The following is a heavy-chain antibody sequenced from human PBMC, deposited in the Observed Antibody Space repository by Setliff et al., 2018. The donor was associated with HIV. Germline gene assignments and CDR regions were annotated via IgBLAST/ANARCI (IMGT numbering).Heavy chain of an antibody. CDR2: IHHGGGT. Sequence: PSETLSLTCAVYGGSFGDQFWNWIRQSPGKGLEWIWEIHHGGGTKYNPSLKSRVTVSLDMSKNQFSLKLNSLTAADTGVYYCATFFVSTATTQDYWGQGTLVTVSS. CDR3: ATFFVSTATTQDY. J-gene: IGHJ4*02. D-gene: IGHD4-17*01. V-gene: IGHV4-34*01. CDR1: GGSFGDQF.